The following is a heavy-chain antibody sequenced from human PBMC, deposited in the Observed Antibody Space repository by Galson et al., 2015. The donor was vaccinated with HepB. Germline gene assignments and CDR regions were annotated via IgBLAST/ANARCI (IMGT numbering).Heavy chain of an antibody. CDR2: IRTKANSYAT. CDR3: TRHYYDSSGYYYFDY. D-gene: IGHD3-22*01. V-gene: IGHV3-73*01. Sequence: SLRLSCAASGFMFSDSAMHWVRQASGKGLEWVGRIRTKANSYATAYAASVKGRFSISRDDLKNTAYLQMNSLRTEDTAVYYCTRHYYDSSGYYYFDYWGQGTLVTVSS. J-gene: IGHJ4*02. CDR1: GFMFSDSA.